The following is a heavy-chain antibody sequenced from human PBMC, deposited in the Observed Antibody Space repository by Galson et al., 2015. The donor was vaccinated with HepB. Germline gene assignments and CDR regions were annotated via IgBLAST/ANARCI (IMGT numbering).Heavy chain of an antibody. D-gene: IGHD6-19*01. CDR2: INPNSGGT. CDR3: AREDYGYSSGWQGLDY. J-gene: IGHJ4*02. CDR1: GYTFTGYY. V-gene: IGHV1-2*02. Sequence: SVKVSCKASGYTFTGYYMHWVRQAPGQGLEWMGWINPNSGGTNYAQKFQGRVTMTRDTSISTAYMELSRLRSDDTAVYYCAREDYGYSSGWQGLDYWGQGTLVTVSS.